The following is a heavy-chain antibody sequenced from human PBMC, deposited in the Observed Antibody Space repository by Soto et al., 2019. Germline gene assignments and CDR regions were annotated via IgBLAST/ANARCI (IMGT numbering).Heavy chain of an antibody. Sequence: GESLKISCKGSGYSFTIYWIGWVRQMPGKGLEWMGIIYPGDSDTRYSPSFQGQVTISADKSISTAYLQWSSLKASDTAMYYCARGFPYXYDSSGYPARGRRWFDPWGQGTLVTVSS. J-gene: IGHJ5*02. CDR1: GYSFTIYW. D-gene: IGHD3-22*01. V-gene: IGHV5-51*01. CDR3: ARGFPYXYDSSGYPARGRRWFDP. CDR2: IYPGDSDT.